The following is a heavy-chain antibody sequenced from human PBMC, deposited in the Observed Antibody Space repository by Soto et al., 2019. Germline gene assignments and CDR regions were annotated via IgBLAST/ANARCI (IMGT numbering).Heavy chain of an antibody. Sequence: QLQLHESGSGLVKPSQTLSLACTVSGGSITIGGYCWSWIRQPPGQGLEWIGYICHSGNTYYNPSLKSRVTTSLDRSKNQFSLNLSSVTAADTAVYYCARVWFGESSWFDPWGQGTLVTVSS. CDR2: ICHSGNT. J-gene: IGHJ5*02. V-gene: IGHV4-30-2*01. CDR3: ARVWFGESSWFDP. D-gene: IGHD3-10*01. CDR1: GGSITIGGYC.